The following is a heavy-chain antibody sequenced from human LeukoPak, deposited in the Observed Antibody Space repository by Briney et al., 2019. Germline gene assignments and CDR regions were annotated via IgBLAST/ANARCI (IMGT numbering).Heavy chain of an antibody. J-gene: IGHJ4*02. CDR3: ARVYSAGGATTSLTLFDY. CDR1: GFTFSSYS. CDR2: ISSSSSYI. Sequence: PGGSLRLSCAASGFTFSSYSMNWVRQAPGKGLEWVSSISSSSSYIYYADSVKGRFTISRDNAKNSLYLQMNSLRAEDTAVYYCARVYSAGGATTSLTLFDYWGQGTLVTVSS. D-gene: IGHD1-26*01. V-gene: IGHV3-21*01.